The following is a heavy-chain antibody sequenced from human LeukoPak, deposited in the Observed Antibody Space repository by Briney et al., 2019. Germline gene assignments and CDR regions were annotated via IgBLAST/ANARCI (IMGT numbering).Heavy chain of an antibody. V-gene: IGHV3-48*03. CDR1: GFTFSSYE. J-gene: IGHJ4*02. D-gene: IGHD1-14*01. CDR2: ISSSGSTI. CDR3: TKDSHRRSDY. Sequence: GGSLRLSXAASGFTFSSYEMNWVRQAPGKGLEWVSYISSSGSTIYYADSVKGRFTISRDNAKNSLYLQMNSLRAEDTAVYYCTKDSHRRSDYWGQGTLLTVSS.